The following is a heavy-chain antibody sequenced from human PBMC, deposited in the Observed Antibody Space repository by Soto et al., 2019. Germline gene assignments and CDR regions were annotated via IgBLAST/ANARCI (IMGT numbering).Heavy chain of an antibody. CDR2: IYNTETF. D-gene: IGHD6-19*01. CDR1: GVSVSSGSFY. CDR3: ARVPLRYSSSHNFDS. V-gene: IGHV4-61*01. J-gene: IGHJ4*02. Sequence: QVRLQESGPGLVKPSETLSLTCSVSGVSVSSGSFYWSWIRQPPGKGLEWIGFIYNTETFNYNPSLKSRVTLSVDASKHQFSLKLSSVTAADTAVYYCARVPLRYSSSHNFDSWGQGAPVTVSS.